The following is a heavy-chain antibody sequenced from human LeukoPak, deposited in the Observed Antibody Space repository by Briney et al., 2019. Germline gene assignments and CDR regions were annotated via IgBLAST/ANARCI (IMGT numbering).Heavy chain of an antibody. J-gene: IGHJ6*02. CDR2: IYYSGST. D-gene: IGHD1-14*01. CDR1: GGSISSGGYY. V-gene: IGHV4-31*03. Sequence: PSQTLSLTCTVSGGSISSGGYYWSWIRQHPGKGLEWIGYIYYSGSTYYNPSLKSRVTISVDTSKNQFSLKLSSVTAADTAVYYCARIYPDLYYYYYGMDVWGQGTTVTVSS. CDR3: ARIYPDLYYYYYGMDV.